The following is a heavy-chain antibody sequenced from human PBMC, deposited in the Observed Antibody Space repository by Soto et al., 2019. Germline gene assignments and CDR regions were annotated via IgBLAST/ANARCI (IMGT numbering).Heavy chain of an antibody. CDR3: ARDFADYGDYGY. D-gene: IGHD4-17*01. CDR2: IWYDGSNK. J-gene: IGHJ4*02. V-gene: IGHV3-33*01. CDR1: GVTFSSYG. Sequence: AGGSLRLSCAASGVTFSSYGMHWVRQAPGKGLEWVAVIWYDGSNKYYADSVKGRFTISRDNSKNTLYLQMNSLRAEDTAVYYCARDFADYGDYGYWGQGTLVTVSS.